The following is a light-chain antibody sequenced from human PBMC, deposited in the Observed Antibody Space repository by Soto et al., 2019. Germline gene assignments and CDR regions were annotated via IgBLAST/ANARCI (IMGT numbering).Light chain of an antibody. J-gene: IGKJ1*01. V-gene: IGKV1-27*01. CDR3: QSYTGAPWT. CDR2: AAS. CDR1: QGISTY. Sequence: DIQMTQSPSSLSASVGDRVTITCRASQGISTYLVWYQQKPGTVPKLLIFAASTLQSGVPSRFSGSGSGTDFTLIISSLQPEDVATYYCQSYTGAPWTFGQGTKVEI.